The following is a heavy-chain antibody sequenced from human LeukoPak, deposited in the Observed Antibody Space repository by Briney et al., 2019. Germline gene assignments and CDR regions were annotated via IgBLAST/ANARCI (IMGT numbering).Heavy chain of an antibody. J-gene: IGHJ4*02. CDR2: ISANGDDT. D-gene: IGHD3/OR15-3a*01. CDR1: GFWFSNYG. V-gene: IGHV3-23*01. CDR3: AKRDWPYYFDY. Sequence: GGSLRLSCAASGFWFSNYGMNWVRQAPGEGLEWVSVISANGDDTYYADSVKGRFSISRDNSKNILYLRMNSLRAEDTAVYYCAKRDWPYYFDYWGQGTLVTVSS.